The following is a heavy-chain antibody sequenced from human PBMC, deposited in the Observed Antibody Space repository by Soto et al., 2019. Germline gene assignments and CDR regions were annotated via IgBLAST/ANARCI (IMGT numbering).Heavy chain of an antibody. CDR1: GGSFSGYY. CDR3: ARGVAVAGTAWHFDY. CDR2: INHSGST. Sequence: SETLSLTCAVYGGSFSGYYWSWIRQPPGKGLEWIGEINHSGSTNYNPSLKSRVTISVDTSKNQFSLKLSSVTAADTAVYYCARGVAVAGTAWHFDYWGQGTLVTVSS. D-gene: IGHD6-19*01. V-gene: IGHV4-34*01. J-gene: IGHJ4*02.